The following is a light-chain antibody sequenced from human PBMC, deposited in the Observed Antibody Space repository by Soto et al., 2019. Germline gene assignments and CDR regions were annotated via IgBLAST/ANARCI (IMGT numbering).Light chain of an antibody. CDR1: QSISSY. Sequence: TQSPATLSLSPGERATLSCRASQSISSYLNWYQQKPGKAPKLLIYAASSLQSGVPSRFSGSGSGTDFTLTISSLQPEDFATYYCQQSYSTLLFTFGPGTKVDIK. J-gene: IGKJ3*01. CDR2: AAS. V-gene: IGKV1-39*01. CDR3: QQSYSTLLFT.